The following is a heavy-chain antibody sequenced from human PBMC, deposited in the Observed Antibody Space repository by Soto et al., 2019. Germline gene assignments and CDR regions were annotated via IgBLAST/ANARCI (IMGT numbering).Heavy chain of an antibody. CDR1: GFTFSSYA. Sequence: GGSLRLSCAASGFTFSSYAMSWVRQAPGKGLEWVSAISGSGGSTYYADSVKGRFTVSRDNSKNTLYLQMNSLRAEDTAVYYCAKDILVPVTFGGQPPYWGQGTLVTVSS. V-gene: IGHV3-23*01. J-gene: IGHJ4*02. D-gene: IGHD3-16*01. CDR3: AKDILVPVTFGGQPPY. CDR2: ISGSGGST.